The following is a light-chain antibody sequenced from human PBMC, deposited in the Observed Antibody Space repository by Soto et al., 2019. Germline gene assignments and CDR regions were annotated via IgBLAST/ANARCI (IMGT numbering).Light chain of an antibody. V-gene: IGKV3-11*01. J-gene: IGKJ4*01. CDR1: QTVSSS. CDR2: EAS. Sequence: ESVLAQAPATLSLGRGERATLSCRASQTVSSSLAWYQQKPGQAPRLLIYEASNRATGIPARFSGSGSGADFTLTISSLEPEDFALYYCQQHINWPLTFGGGTKVDI. CDR3: QQHINWPLT.